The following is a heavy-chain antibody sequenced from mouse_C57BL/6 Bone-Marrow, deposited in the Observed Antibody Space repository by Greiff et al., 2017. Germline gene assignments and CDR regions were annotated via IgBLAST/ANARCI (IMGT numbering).Heavy chain of an antibody. D-gene: IGHD1-1*01. CDR3: ARHSYYYGSSFYYAMDY. Sequence: EVQLQESGGDLVKPGGSLKLSCAASGFTFSSYGMSWVRQTPDKRLEWVATISSGGSYTYYPDSVKGRFTISRDNAKNTLYLQMSSLKSEDTAMYYCARHSYYYGSSFYYAMDYWGQGTSVTVSS. V-gene: IGHV5-6*01. CDR1: GFTFSSYG. CDR2: ISSGGSYT. J-gene: IGHJ4*01.